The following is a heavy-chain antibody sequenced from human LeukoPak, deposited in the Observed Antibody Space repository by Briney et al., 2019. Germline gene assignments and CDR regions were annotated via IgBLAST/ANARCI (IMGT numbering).Heavy chain of an antibody. CDR2: VKSKTDGGTT. Sequence: GGSLRLSCAASGFTFSKAWMSWVRQAPGKGLEWVGRVKSKTDGGTTDYAAPVKGRFTISRDDSKNTLDLQTNSLKTEDTAVYYCSTGTGRTDFDYWGQGTLVTVSS. D-gene: IGHD1-1*01. CDR1: GFTFSKAW. V-gene: IGHV3-15*01. CDR3: STGTGRTDFDY. J-gene: IGHJ4*02.